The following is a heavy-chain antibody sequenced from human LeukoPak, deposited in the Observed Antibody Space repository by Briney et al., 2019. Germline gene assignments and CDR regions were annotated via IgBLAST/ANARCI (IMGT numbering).Heavy chain of an antibody. CDR2: ISSSSGTI. Sequence: PGGSLRLSCAASGFTFSDYYMSWIRQAPGKGLEWLSHISSSSGTIYDADSVKGRFTISRDNAKNLVYLQMNSLRAEDTAVYYCVRDGGKYCSSTSCHSGYYYYGMDVWAQGTTVTVSS. D-gene: IGHD2-2*02. J-gene: IGHJ6*02. V-gene: IGHV3-11*01. CDR3: VRDGGKYCSSTSCHSGYYYYGMDV. CDR1: GFTFSDYY.